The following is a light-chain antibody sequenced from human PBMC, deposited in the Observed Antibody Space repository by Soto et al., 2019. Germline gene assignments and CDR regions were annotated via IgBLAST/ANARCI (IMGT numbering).Light chain of an antibody. V-gene: IGKV3-15*01. Sequence: VMTQSPATLSVSPGDRVTLSCRASQSAGSDVAWYQQQPGQAPRLLIYHASTRATGIPARFSGSGSGTEFTLTISSLQSEDFAIYYCQQYNNYNTFGQGTRLEIK. CDR3: QQYNNYNT. CDR1: QSAGSD. CDR2: HAS. J-gene: IGKJ5*01.